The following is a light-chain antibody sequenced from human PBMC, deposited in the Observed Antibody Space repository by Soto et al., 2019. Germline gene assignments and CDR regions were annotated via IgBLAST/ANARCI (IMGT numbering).Light chain of an antibody. J-gene: IGKJ2*01. CDR2: KAS. CDR3: QQYNSYCT. V-gene: IGKV1-5*03. Sequence: DIQMTQSPSTLSASVGDRITITCRASQSISSLLAWYQQKPGKAPKLLIYKASTLESGVPSRFSGSGSGTEFTLTISGLQPDDFANYYCQQYNSYCTFGQGTKLEMK. CDR1: QSISSL.